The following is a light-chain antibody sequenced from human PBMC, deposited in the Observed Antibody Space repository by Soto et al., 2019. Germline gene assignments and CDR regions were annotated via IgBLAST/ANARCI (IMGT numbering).Light chain of an antibody. V-gene: IGKV3-20*01. Sequence: IVLTQSPGTLSLSPGERATLSCRASQTITSSYLAWYQEKPGQAPRLLIYGASSRATGIPDRFSGSGSGTDFTLTISRLDPEDFAVYYCQHYGSSPYTFGQGTKLDIK. CDR1: QTITSSY. J-gene: IGKJ2*01. CDR3: QHYGSSPYT. CDR2: GAS.